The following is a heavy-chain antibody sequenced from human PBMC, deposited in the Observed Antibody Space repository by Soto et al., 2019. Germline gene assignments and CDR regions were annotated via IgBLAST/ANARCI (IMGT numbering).Heavy chain of an antibody. Sequence: QVQLVESGGGLVKPGGSLRLSCAASGFTFSDHYMSWIRQAPGKGLEWVSYISSGDIIYYADSVKGRFTISRDNAKNSLYLQMNSLRAEDTAVYYCARDLGYYDSSGYFDYWGQGTLVTVSS. CDR3: ARDLGYYDSSGYFDY. D-gene: IGHD3-22*01. CDR2: ISSGDII. J-gene: IGHJ4*02. CDR1: GFTFSDHY. V-gene: IGHV3-11*01.